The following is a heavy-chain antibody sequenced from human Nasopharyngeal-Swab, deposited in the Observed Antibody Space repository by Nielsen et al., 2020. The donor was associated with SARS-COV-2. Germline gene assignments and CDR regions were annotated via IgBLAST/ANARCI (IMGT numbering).Heavy chain of an antibody. CDR2: ITPSGGAT. Sequence: ASVKVSCKASGFTFSHYFMHWVRQAPGQGLEWMGVITPSGGATNYARKFRGRVTMTRDPSTSTVYLDLSSLKSVDTAVYFCASEPGGMAAPGKHFDPWGQGTLVTVSS. V-gene: IGHV1-46*01. CDR1: GFTFSHYF. D-gene: IGHD6-13*01. J-gene: IGHJ5*02. CDR3: ASEPGGMAAPGKHFDP.